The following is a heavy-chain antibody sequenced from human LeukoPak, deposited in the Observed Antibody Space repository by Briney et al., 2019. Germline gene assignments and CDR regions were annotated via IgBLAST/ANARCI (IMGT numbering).Heavy chain of an antibody. J-gene: IGHJ6*03. CDR1: GGTFISYA. V-gene: IGHV1-69*05. CDR2: IIPIFGTA. D-gene: IGHD5-18*01. Sequence: SVKVSCKASGGTFISYAISGVRQAPGQGLEWMGGIIPIFGTANYAQKVQGRVTITTDESTSTAYMELSSLRSEDTAAYYCARGRYSYGTYSYYMDVWGQGTTVTVSS. CDR3: ARGRYSYGTYSYYMDV.